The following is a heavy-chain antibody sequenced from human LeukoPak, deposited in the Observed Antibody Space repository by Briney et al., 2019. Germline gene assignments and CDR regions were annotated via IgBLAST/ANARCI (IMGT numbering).Heavy chain of an antibody. J-gene: IGHJ6*02. CDR2: ISYDGSNK. CDR3: ARVGQQLDRGYYYYGMDV. Sequence: PGSTLRLSCAASGFAFSSYAMHWVRQAPGKGLEGLAVISYDGSNKYYADSVKGRSTISRDNSKNTLYLQMNSLRAEDTAVYYCARVGQQLDRGYYYYGMDVWGQGTTVTVSS. CDR1: GFAFSSYA. D-gene: IGHD6-13*01. V-gene: IGHV3-30-3*01.